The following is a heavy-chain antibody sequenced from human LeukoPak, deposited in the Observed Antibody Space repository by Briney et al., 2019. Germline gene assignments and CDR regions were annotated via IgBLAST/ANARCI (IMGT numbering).Heavy chain of an antibody. CDR1: GFSFSGSS. J-gene: IGHJ4*02. CDR2: IRSKANSYAT. V-gene: IGHV3-73*01. CDR3: TSTNCGRDCRVDY. Sequence: GGSLRLSCAASGFSFSGSSMHWVRQASGKGLEWAGRIRSKANSYATAYAASVKGRFTISRDDSKNTAYLQMDSLKTEDTAVYYCTSTNCGRDCRVDYWGQGTLVTVSS. D-gene: IGHD2-21*02.